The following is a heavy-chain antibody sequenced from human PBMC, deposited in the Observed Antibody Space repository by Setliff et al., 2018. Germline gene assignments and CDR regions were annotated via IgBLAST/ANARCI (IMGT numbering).Heavy chain of an antibody. CDR3: ARAMYSAGYYGGGYSYYYMDV. CDR1: GDSINNNY. CDR2: IYYSGST. V-gene: IGHV4-59*08. D-gene: IGHD3-22*01. J-gene: IGHJ6*03. Sequence: SETLSLTCTVSGDSINNNYWSWIRQPPGKGLEWIGHIYYSGSTNYNPSLKSRVTISLDSSKTQFSLKLSSVTAADTSVYYCARAMYSAGYYGGGYSYYYMDVWGKGTTVTVSS.